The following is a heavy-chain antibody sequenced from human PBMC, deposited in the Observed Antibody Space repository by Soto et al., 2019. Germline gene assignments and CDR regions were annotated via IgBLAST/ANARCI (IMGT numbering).Heavy chain of an antibody. Sequence: PXVSLLLSCAASGFTFSNAWMSWVRQAPGKGLEWVGRIKSKTDGGTTDYAAPVKGRFTISRDDSKNTLYLQMNSLKTEDTAVYYCTTDYPRPLPGYWGQGTLVTVSS. V-gene: IGHV3-15*01. CDR3: TTDYPRPLPGY. CDR1: GFTFSNAW. J-gene: IGHJ4*02. CDR2: IKSKTDGGTT.